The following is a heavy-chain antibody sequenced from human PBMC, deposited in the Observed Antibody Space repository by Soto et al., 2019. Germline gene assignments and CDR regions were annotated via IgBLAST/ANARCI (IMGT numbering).Heavy chain of an antibody. CDR2: IYYSGST. V-gene: IGHV4-31*03. D-gene: IGHD3-10*01. J-gene: IGHJ3*02. Sequence: SETLSLTCTVSGGSISSGGYYWSWIRQHPGKGLEWIGYIYYSGSTYYNPSLKSRVTISVDTSKNQFSLKLSSVTAADTAVYYCARHHQNYNPRYDFDIWGQGTMGTV. CDR1: GGSISSGGYY. CDR3: ARHHQNYNPRYDFDI.